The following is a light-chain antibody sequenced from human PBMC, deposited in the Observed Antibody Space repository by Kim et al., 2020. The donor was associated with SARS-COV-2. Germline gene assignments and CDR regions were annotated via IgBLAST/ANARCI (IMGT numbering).Light chain of an antibody. V-gene: IGLV7-46*01. CDR3: LRSYSGARV. J-gene: IGLJ2*01. CDR2: ETS. CDR1: TGAVTSGHY. Sequence: VVTVTFTGGSRTGAVTSGHYPYRFQQKPGQAPRTLIFETSNKHAWTPARFSGSLLGGKAALTLSGAQREDEAEYYCLRSYSGARVFGGGTQLTVL.